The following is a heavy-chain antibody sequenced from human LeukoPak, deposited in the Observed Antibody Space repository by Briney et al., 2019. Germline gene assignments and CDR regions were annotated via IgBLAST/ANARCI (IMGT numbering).Heavy chain of an antibody. CDR2: IRYDGSNK. V-gene: IGHV3-30*02. CDR3: AKCLSSPSTNYYYYYVDV. D-gene: IGHD1/OR15-1a*01. J-gene: IGHJ6*03. Sequence: GGSLRLSCAASGFTFSSYGMHWVRQAPGKGLEWGAFIRYDGSNKYYADSVKGRFTISRDNSKNTLYLQMNSLRAEDTAVYYCAKCLSSPSTNYYYYYVDVWGKGTTVTISS. CDR1: GFTFSSYG.